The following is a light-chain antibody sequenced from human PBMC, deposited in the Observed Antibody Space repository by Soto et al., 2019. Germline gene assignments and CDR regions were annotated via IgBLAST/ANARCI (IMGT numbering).Light chain of an antibody. CDR2: DSS. V-gene: IGKV3-11*01. J-gene: IGKJ5*01. CDR1: QSVSSY. Sequence: EIVLTQSPATLSLSPGERATLSCRASQSVSSYLAWYQQKPGQAPRLLIYDSSNRATGIPARFSGSGSGTDFTPTISSLEPEDFADYCYQQRSKCRSTFGQGTRLEMK. CDR3: QQRSKCRST.